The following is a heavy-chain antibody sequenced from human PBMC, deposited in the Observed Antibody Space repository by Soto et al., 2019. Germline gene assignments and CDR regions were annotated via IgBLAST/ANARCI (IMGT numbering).Heavy chain of an antibody. CDR3: ATDYLTAGYNSGWYDH. CDR1: GFMLGDYG. D-gene: IGHD6-19*01. CDR2: ISWNSGSI. Sequence: GGSLRLSCAASGFMLGDYGMHWVRQAPGKGLEWVSGISWNSGSIGYAASVQGRFTISRDNAKNSLYLQMNSLRPDDTAFYYCATDYLTAGYNSGWYDHWGQGALVTVSS. J-gene: IGHJ5*02. V-gene: IGHV3-9*01.